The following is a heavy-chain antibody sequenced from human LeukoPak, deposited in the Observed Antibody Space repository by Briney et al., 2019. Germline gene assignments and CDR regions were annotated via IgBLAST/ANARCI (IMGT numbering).Heavy chain of an antibody. CDR3: ASLEGGPSDGR. D-gene: IGHD3-3*01. Sequence: GGSLRLSCEVSGFPVKSRYMTWVRQPPGKGLECVAVIYRGGTTYHIDSVKGRFNISREISKSTMYLEMKNLRVEDTATYYCASLEGGPSDGRWGQGTLVIVSS. CDR2: IYRGGTT. J-gene: IGHJ4*02. V-gene: IGHV3-53*01. CDR1: GFPVKSRY.